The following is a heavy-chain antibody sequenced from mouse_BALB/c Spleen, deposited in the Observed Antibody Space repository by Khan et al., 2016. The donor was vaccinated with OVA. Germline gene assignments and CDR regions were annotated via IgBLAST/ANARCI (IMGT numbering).Heavy chain of an antibody. CDR3: AREEACYHFDH. V-gene: IGHV1-76*01. D-gene: IGHD2-12*01. J-gene: IGHJ2*01. CDR1: GYIFTSYW. CDR2: IYPGTDNS. Sequence: QVQLKESGAELVRPGASVKLSCKTSGYIFTSYWIHWVKQRSGQGLEWIARIYPGTDNSYYNEKFKDNATLTADKSSSPAYMQLRSLTSEDSDVFCVAREEACYHFDHWGQGTTLTVSS.